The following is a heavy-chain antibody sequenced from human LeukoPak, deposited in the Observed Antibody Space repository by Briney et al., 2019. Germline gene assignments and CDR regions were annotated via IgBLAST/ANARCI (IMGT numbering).Heavy chain of an antibody. CDR2: INHSGST. J-gene: IGHJ4*02. CDR3: ARVPDWYSSSWYYFDD. Sequence: SETLSLTCAAYGGSFSGYYWSWIRQPPGKGLEWIGEINHSGSTNDNPSLKSRVTISVDTSKNQLSLKLSSVTAADTAVYYCARVPDWYSSSWYYFDDWGQGTLVTVAS. V-gene: IGHV4-34*01. D-gene: IGHD6-13*01. CDR1: GGSFSGYY.